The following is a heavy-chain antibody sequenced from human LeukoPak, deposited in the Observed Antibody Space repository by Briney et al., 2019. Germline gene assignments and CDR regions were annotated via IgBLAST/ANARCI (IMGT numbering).Heavy chain of an antibody. CDR3: AREDDYGDYSRAFDI. Sequence: SETLSLTRTVSGGSISSYYWSWIRQPPGKGLEWIGYIHFSGSTNYNPSLKSRLTISVDTSKNQFSLRLSSVTAADTAVYYCAREDDYGDYSRAFDIWGQGTRVTVSP. V-gene: IGHV4-59*01. J-gene: IGHJ3*02. D-gene: IGHD4-17*01. CDR2: IHFSGST. CDR1: GGSISSYY.